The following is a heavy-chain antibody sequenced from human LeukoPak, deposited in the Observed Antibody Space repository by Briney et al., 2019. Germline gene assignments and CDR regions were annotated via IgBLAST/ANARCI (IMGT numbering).Heavy chain of an antibody. CDR2: IWYDGSHQ. J-gene: IGHJ3*02. V-gene: IGHV3-33*01. Sequence: GSLRLSCAASGFPFSGSGMHWVRQAPGKGLEWVAVIWYDGSHQYYADSVKGRFTISRDNSKNTLDLQMNSLRVEDTAVYYCARDGITIFGVVKSIGAFDIWGQGTMVTVSS. D-gene: IGHD3-3*01. CDR3: ARDGITIFGVVKSIGAFDI. CDR1: GFPFSGSG.